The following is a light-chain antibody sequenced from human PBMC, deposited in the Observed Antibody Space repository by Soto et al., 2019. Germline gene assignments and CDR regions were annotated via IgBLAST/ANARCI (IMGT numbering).Light chain of an antibody. CDR2: AAS. J-gene: IGKJ4*01. Sequence: IQMTQSPSSLSASVGDRVTITFRASQSISSYLNWYQQKPGKAPKLLIYAASSLQSGVPSRFSGSGSGTDFTLTISSLQPEDFATYYCQQANSFPLTFGGGTKVDIK. CDR1: QSISSY. CDR3: QQANSFPLT. V-gene: IGKV1-39*01.